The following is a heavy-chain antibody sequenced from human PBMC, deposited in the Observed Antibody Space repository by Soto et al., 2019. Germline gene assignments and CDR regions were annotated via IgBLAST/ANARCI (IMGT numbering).Heavy chain of an antibody. J-gene: IGHJ4*02. D-gene: IGHD4-17*01. V-gene: IGHV1-69*01. CDR3: AREGDGDYCKPVDY. Sequence: QVQLVQSGAEVKKPGSSVKVSCKASGGTFSSYAISWVRQAPGQGLEWMGGIIPIFATAHYAQKFQGRVTITADESTRTAYMELSSLRSEDTAGYYCAREGDGDYCKPVDYWGQGTLVSVSS. CDR2: IIPIFATA. CDR1: GGTFSSYA.